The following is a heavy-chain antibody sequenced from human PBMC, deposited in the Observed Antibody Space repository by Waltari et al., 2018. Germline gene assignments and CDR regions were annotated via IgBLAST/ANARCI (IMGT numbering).Heavy chain of an antibody. CDR3: ARYLNWGLPRFDN. CDR2: STWNCGII. J-gene: IGHJ4*02. V-gene: IGHV3-20*04. D-gene: IGHD3-16*01. Sequence: EVQLAESGGAVVRPGGSLRLTCVASGFKFNDYGMSWVRRVPGKGLEWVAGSTWNCGIISYSDSVKGRFTITRDNDKNSLSLQMTSLRVEDTALYYCARYLNWGLPRFDNWGQGTQVTVSS. CDR1: GFKFNDYG.